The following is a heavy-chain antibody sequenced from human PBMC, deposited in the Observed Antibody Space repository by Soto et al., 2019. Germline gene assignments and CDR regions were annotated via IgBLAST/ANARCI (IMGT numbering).Heavy chain of an antibody. D-gene: IGHD3-3*01. J-gene: IGHJ4*02. CDR3: ARGWSDDDFWSGYELGY. Sequence: EVQLVESGGGLVQPGGSVRLSCAASGFTFSSYWMHWVREAPGKGLVWVSRINSDGSSTSYADSVKGRFTISRDNAKNTLYLQMNSLRAEDTAVYYCARGWSDDDFWSGYELGYWGQGTLVTVSS. V-gene: IGHV3-74*01. CDR2: INSDGSST. CDR1: GFTFSSYW.